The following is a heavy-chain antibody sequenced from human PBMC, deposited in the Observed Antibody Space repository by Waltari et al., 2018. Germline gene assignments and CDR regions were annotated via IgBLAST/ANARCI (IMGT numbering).Heavy chain of an antibody. J-gene: IGHJ4*02. CDR2: IWFDGSDK. CDR1: GFTFSNFG. D-gene: IGHD2-2*02. CDR3: AKDVFGNTYLDF. Sequence: QVNLVESGGGVVQPGGSLRLSCATSGFTFSNFGMHWVRQAPGKGLEWVALIWFDGSDKFYADSVRGRFTISRDNSARTLYLDMDSLRLDDTAMYYCAKDVFGNTYLDFWGQGTLVTVSS. V-gene: IGHV3-30*02.